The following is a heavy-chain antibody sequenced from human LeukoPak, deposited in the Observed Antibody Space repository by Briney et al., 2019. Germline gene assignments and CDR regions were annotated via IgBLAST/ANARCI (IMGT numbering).Heavy chain of an antibody. CDR1: GYTFTSYD. V-gene: IGHV1-8*01. J-gene: IGHJ4*02. D-gene: IGHD2-15*01. CDR2: MNPNSGNT. Sequence: ASVKVSCKASGYTFTSYDINWVRQATGQGLEWMGWMNPNSGNTGYAQKFQGRVTMTEDTSTDTAYMELSSLRSEDTAVYYCATAQRWPGTFDYWGQGTLVTLSS. CDR3: ATAQRWPGTFDY.